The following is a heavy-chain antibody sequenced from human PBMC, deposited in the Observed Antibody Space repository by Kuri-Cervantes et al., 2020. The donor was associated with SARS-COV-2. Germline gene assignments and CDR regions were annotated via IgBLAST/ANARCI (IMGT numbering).Heavy chain of an antibody. J-gene: IGHJ6*02. Sequence: LSLPRAASGFTFSDYYMSWIRQAPGKGLEWVSYISSSSSYTNYADSVKGRFTISRDNSKNTLYLQMNSLRAEDTAVYYCARDSGDYYYGMDVWGQGTTVTVSS. CDR3: ARDSGDYYYGMDV. CDR2: ISSSSSYT. V-gene: IGHV3-11*06. CDR1: GFTFSDYY.